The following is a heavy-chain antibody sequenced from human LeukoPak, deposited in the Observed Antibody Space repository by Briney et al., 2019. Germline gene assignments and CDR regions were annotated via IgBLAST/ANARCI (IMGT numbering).Heavy chain of an antibody. CDR1: GYSISSGYY. D-gene: IGHD3-16*01. J-gene: IGHJ4*02. Sequence: SETLSLTCTVSGYSISSGYYWGWIRQPPGKGLEWIGSIYYSGSTYYNPSLKSRVTISVDTSKNQFSLKLSSVTAADTAVYYCARVSLGFPDYWGQGTLVTVSS. V-gene: IGHV4-38-2*02. CDR2: IYYSGST. CDR3: ARVSLGFPDY.